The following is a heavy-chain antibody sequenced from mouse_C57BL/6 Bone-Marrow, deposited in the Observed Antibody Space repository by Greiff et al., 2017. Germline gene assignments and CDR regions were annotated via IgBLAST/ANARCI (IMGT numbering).Heavy chain of an antibody. CDR2: IYPRSGNT. Sequence: QVHVKQSGAELARPGASVKLSCTASGYTFTSYGISWVKQRTGQGLEWIGEIYPRSGNTYYNEKIKGKATLTADKTSSTACMELRSLTSEDSAVYFCARETAQARAWFAYWGQGTLVTVSA. J-gene: IGHJ3*01. CDR1: GYTFTSYG. V-gene: IGHV1-81*01. D-gene: IGHD3-2*02. CDR3: ARETAQARAWFAY.